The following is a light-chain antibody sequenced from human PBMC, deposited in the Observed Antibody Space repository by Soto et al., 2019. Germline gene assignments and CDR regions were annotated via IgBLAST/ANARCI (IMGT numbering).Light chain of an antibody. CDR2: EVT. Sequence: QSVLAQPASVSGSPEQSITISCTGTSSDVGTYNLVSWYQQHPGKAPKLIIYEVTERPSGVSNRFSGSKFGNTASLTISGLLPEDEADYSCCTYGGSSTFPYVFGTGTKLTVL. CDR3: CTYGGSSTFPYV. J-gene: IGLJ1*01. CDR1: SSDVGTYNL. V-gene: IGLV2-23*02.